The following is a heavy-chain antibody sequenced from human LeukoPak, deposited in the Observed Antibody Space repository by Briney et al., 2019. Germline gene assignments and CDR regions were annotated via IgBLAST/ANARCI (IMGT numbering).Heavy chain of an antibody. CDR1: GYSFTSYW. D-gene: IGHD3-22*01. CDR2: IYPGDSDT. V-gene: IGHV5-51*01. J-gene: IGHJ4*02. Sequence: GESLKISCKGSGYSFTSYWIGWVRQMPGKGLEWMGIIYPGDSDTKYSPSFQGQVTISADKSIDTAYLQWSSLKASDTAMYYCARPYDSSGYWGGSDCWGQGTLVTVSS. CDR3: ARPYDSSGYWGGSDC.